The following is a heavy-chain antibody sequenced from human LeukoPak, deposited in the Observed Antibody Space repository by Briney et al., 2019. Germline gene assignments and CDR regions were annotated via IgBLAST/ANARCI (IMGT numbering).Heavy chain of an antibody. CDR1: GFTFSSYA. J-gene: IGHJ4*02. CDR3: AKDGGPLQVDY. V-gene: IGHV3-23*01. CDR2: ISGSGGST. D-gene: IGHD3-10*01. Sequence: GGALRLSCAASGFTFSSYAMSWVRQAPGKGLEWVSAISGSGGSTYYAASVKGRFTISSKNSKTALYLQMSSLRAEDTAVYYCAKDGGPLQVDYWGQGPLVTVSS.